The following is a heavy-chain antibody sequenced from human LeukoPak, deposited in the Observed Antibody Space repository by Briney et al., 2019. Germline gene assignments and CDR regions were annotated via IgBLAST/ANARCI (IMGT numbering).Heavy chain of an antibody. Sequence: ASVKVSCKASGYTFTSYGITWVRQAPGQGLEWMGWISAYHGNTNYAQKLQGRVTMTTDTSTSAAFMELRSLRSDDTAVYCCARTPYYEGAEYFQHWGQGTLVTVSS. CDR2: ISAYHGNT. CDR3: ARTPYYEGAEYFQH. D-gene: IGHD3-22*01. CDR1: GYTFTSYG. J-gene: IGHJ1*01. V-gene: IGHV1-18*01.